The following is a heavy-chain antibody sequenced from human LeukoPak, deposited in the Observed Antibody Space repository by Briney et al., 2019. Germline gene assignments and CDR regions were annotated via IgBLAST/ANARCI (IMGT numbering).Heavy chain of an antibody. CDR3: ARGGDYGDLRYFDY. J-gene: IGHJ4*02. Sequence: SETLSLTCTVSGGSISSYYWSWIRQPPGKGLEWIGYIYYRGSTNYNPSLKSRVTFSVDTSKNQFSLRLNSVTAADTAVYYCARGGDYGDLRYFDYWGQGTLVTVSS. CDR1: GGSISSYY. D-gene: IGHD4-17*01. V-gene: IGHV4-59*01. CDR2: IYYRGST.